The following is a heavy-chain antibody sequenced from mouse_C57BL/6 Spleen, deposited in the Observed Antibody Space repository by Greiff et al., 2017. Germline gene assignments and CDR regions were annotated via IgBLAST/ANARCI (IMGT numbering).Heavy chain of an antibody. CDR2: FYPGSGSI. Sequence: VPLQQSGAELVQPGASVKLSCKASGYTFTEYTIHWVKQRSGQGLEWIGWFYPGSGSIKYNEKFKDKATLTADKSSSPVYMELSRLTAEDAAVYFCARHEERGWLPFDYWGQGTTLTVSS. D-gene: IGHD2-3*01. CDR1: GYTFTEYT. V-gene: IGHV1-62-2*01. CDR3: ARHEERGWLPFDY. J-gene: IGHJ2*01.